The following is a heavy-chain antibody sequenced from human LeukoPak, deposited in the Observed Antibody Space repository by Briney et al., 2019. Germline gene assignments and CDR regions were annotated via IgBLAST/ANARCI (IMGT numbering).Heavy chain of an antibody. J-gene: IGHJ4*02. CDR2: IRSKADNYAT. V-gene: IGHV3-73*01. CDR3: TQSDY. CDR1: GFTFSGSP. Sequence: GGSLRLSCAASGFTFSGSPILWVRQASGKGLEWVGRIRSKADNYATAYAASVQGRCTISRDDSKSTAYLQLNSLKTEDTAVYYCTQSDYWGQGALVTVSS.